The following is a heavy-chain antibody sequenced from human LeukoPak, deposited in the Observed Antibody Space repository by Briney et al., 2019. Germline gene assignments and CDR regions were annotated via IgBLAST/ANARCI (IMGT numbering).Heavy chain of an antibody. CDR1: GFTFSSYS. J-gene: IGHJ4*02. CDR2: ISSSSSYI. D-gene: IGHD1-26*01. CDR3: ARRGYSGSYYGLYYFDY. V-gene: IGHV3-21*01. Sequence: GGSLRLSCAASGFTFSSYSMNWVRQAPGKGLEWVSSISSSSSYIYYADSVNGRFTISRDNAKNSLYLQMNSLRAEDTAVYYCARRGYSGSYYGLYYFDYWGQGTLVTVSS.